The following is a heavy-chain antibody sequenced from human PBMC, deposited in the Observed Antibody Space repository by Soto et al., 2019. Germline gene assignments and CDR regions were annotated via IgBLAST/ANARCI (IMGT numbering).Heavy chain of an antibody. J-gene: IGHJ4*02. CDR3: ARGRASGSYYLLDY. CDR1: GNTFTSYD. CDR2: INPNSGNI. D-gene: IGHD3-10*01. Sequence: ASVKVSCKASGNTFTSYDINWVRQATGHGLEWMGWINPNSGNIGYAQKFQGRVTMTRDTAIRTAYMEVSRLRSDDTAVYSCARGRASGSYYLLDYWGQGTLVTASS. V-gene: IGHV1-8*01.